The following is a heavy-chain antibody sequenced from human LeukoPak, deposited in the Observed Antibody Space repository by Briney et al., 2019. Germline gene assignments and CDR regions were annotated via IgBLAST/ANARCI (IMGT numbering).Heavy chain of an antibody. CDR1: GFSFSSYW. Sequence: GGSLRLSCEGSGFSFSSYWMTGVRQLPGKGPEWVANIRQDESESYVADSVKGRFTISRDNAKKSVYLHMSSLRAEDTALYYCARLSAYYYGSYFYYYMDVWGKGTTVTVSS. V-gene: IGHV3-7*01. CDR2: IRQDESES. CDR3: ARLSAYYYGSYFYYYMDV. D-gene: IGHD3-10*01. J-gene: IGHJ6*03.